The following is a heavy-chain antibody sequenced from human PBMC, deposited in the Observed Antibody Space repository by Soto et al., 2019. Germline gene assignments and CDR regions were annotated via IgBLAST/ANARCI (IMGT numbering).Heavy chain of an antibody. Sequence: GGSLRLSCAASGFTFSSYAMSWVRQAPGKGLEWVSAISGSGGSTYYADSVKGRFTISRDNSKNTLYLQMNSLRAEDTAVYYCARGRIAARPREYYYGMDVWGQGTTVTVSS. V-gene: IGHV3-23*01. D-gene: IGHD6-6*01. CDR2: ISGSGGST. CDR3: ARGRIAARPREYYYGMDV. J-gene: IGHJ6*02. CDR1: GFTFSSYA.